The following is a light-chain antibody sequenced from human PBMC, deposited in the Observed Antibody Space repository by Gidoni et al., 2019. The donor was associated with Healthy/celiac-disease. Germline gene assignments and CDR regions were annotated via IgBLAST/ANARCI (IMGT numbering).Light chain of an antibody. V-gene: IGKV1-5*01. CDR3: QQYNSYSPST. CDR1: QSISSW. J-gene: IGKJ1*01. Sequence: DIQMTQSPSTLSASVGDRVTITCRASQSISSWLAWYQQKPGKATKLLIYDASSLESGVPSRFSGSVSGTEFTLTISSLQPDDFATYYCQQYNSYSPSTFGQGTKVEIK. CDR2: DAS.